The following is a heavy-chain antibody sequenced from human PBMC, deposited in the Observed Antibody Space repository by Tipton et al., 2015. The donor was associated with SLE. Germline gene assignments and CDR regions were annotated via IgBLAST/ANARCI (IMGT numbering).Heavy chain of an antibody. CDR1: GFTFSTYD. J-gene: IGHJ4*02. D-gene: IGHD3-10*01. CDR3: AKDYRNTMILGQVIGEVFDC. V-gene: IGHV3-23*01. Sequence: SLRLSCAASGFTFSTYDMSWVRQAPGKGLEWVSSISGSGRRTFYADSVEGRFTISRDNSKNMVFLQMNSLRAEDTAVYYCAKDYRNTMILGQVIGEVFDCWGQGTLVAVSS. CDR2: ISGSGRRT.